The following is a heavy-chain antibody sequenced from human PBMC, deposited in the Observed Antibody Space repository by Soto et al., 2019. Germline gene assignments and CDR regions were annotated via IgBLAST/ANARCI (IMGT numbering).Heavy chain of an antibody. V-gene: IGHV4-4*02. CDR2: ISHSGIT. CDR1: GGSITSANW. CDR3: ARVLRGWFDP. J-gene: IGHJ5*02. Sequence: QVQLQESGPGLVKPSGTLSLTCAVSGGSITSANWWTWVRQPPGGGLEGIGEISHSGITNYKASLKSRVTMSVDKTKNAVSLKLTSVTAADTAVYYCARVLRGWFDPWGQGTPVTVSS.